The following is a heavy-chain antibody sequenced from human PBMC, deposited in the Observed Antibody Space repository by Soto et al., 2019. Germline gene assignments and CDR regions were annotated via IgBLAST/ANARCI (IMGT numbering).Heavy chain of an antibody. CDR2: ISGHGDAT. Sequence: EVQLLESGGGLVQPGGSLRLSCAASGFPFTGYAMSWVRQAPGKGLEWVSAISGHGDATFYADSVKGRFTISRDNSKNTLYLHMNSLSAEDTALYYCANSRVSMVRGLIIIPNYWGQGTLVTVSS. J-gene: IGHJ4*02. CDR1: GFPFTGYA. CDR3: ANSRVSMVRGLIIIPNY. V-gene: IGHV3-23*01. D-gene: IGHD3-10*01.